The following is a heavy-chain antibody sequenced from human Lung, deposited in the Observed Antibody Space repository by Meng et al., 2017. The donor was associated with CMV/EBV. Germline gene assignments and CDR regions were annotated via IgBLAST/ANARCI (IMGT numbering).Heavy chain of an antibody. D-gene: IGHD6-13*01. CDR2: INPNSSGT. J-gene: IGHJ6*02. V-gene: IGHV1-2*02. CDR3: ARNPYSSPGPPSPHVHYYYYGMDV. Sequence: ASXXVSXKASGYTFTGYYMHWVRQAPGQGLEWMGWINPNSSGTNYAQKFQGRVTMTRNTSISTAYMELSSLRSEDTAVYYCARNPYSSPGPPSPHVHYYYYGMDVXGQGXTVTVSS. CDR1: GYTFTGYY.